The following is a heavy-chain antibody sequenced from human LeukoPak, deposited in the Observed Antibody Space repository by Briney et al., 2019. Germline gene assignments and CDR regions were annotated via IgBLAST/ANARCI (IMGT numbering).Heavy chain of an antibody. D-gene: IGHD6-13*01. CDR2: MNPNSGNT. J-gene: IGHJ4*02. CDR1: GYTFTSYD. V-gene: IGHV1-8*03. CDR3: ARGRAAAGSKGYYFDX. Sequence: GASVKVSCKASGYTFTSYDINWVRQATGQGLEWMGWMNPNSGNTGYAQKFQGRVTITRNTSISTAYMELSSLRSEDTAVYYCARGRAAAGSKGYYFDXWGQGTLVTVS.